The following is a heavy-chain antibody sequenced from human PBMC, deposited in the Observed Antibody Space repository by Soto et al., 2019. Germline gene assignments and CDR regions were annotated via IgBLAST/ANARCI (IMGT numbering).Heavy chain of an antibody. J-gene: IGHJ4*02. CDR1: GFTFSSYA. V-gene: IGHV3-23*01. D-gene: IGHD3-10*01. Sequence: PGGSLRLSCAASGFTFSSYAMSWVRQAPGKGLEWVSAISGSGGSTYYADSVKGRFTISRDNSKNTLYLQMNSLRAEDTAVYYCAKAATSITMVRGGFDYWGQGTLVTVS. CDR2: ISGSGGST. CDR3: AKAATSITMVRGGFDY.